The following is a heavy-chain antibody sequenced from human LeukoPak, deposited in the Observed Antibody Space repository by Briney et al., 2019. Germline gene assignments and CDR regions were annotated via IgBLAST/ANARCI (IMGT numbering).Heavy chain of an antibody. CDR2: ISGSGGST. J-gene: IGHJ6*02. V-gene: IGHV3-23*01. D-gene: IGHD3-3*01. Sequence: GGSLRLSCAASGFTFSSYAMSWVRQAPGKGLEWVSAISGSGGSTYYADSVKGRFTISRDNSKNTLYLQMNSLRAEDTAVYYCATGTDYDFWSGYYIYYYGMDVWGQGATVTVSS. CDR1: GFTFSSYA. CDR3: ATGTDYDFWSGYYIYYYGMDV.